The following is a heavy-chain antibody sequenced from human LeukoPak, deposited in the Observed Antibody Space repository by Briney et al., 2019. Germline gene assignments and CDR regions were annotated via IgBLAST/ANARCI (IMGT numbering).Heavy chain of an antibody. D-gene: IGHD6-19*01. CDR1: GYTFSSYG. Sequence: ASVKVSCKASGYTFSSYGISWVRQAPGQGLEWMGWISAYNGNTNYAQKLQGRVTMTTDTSTSTAYMELRSLRSDDTAVYYCARDLRGYSSGWSYFDYWGQGTLVTVSS. CDR3: ARDLRGYSSGWSYFDY. J-gene: IGHJ4*02. V-gene: IGHV1-18*01. CDR2: ISAYNGNT.